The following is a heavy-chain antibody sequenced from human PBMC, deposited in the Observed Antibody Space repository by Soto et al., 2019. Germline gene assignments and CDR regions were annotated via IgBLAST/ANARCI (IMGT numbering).Heavy chain of an antibody. V-gene: IGHV3-30*09. CDR1: GFKYTDFA. Sequence: VQLVESGGGEVQPGRSLRLSCAASGFKYTDFALHWVRQAPGTGLEWVAIISYDGSDKYYADSVKGRFVISRDNPKNTLYLEMHSLRPGDTAVYFCARRAWDSYYAIDVWGQGTTVTVFS. D-gene: IGHD3-22*01. CDR2: ISYDGSDK. J-gene: IGHJ6*02. CDR3: ARRAWDSYYAIDV.